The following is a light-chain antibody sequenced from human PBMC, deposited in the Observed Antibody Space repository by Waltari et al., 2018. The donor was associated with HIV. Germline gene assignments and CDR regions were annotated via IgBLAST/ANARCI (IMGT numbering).Light chain of an antibody. CDR2: VAS. CDR3: QQCKSYPFT. J-gene: IGKJ3*01. CDR1: QGISSA. Sequence: AIQFTQSPSSLSTSVGDRVTITCRASQGISSALAWYQQKPGQAPKLLIYVASSLESGVPSRISGSGSGTDCTLTISSLQPEDCATYYCQQCKSYPFTFGPGTKVDI. V-gene: IGKV1-13*02.